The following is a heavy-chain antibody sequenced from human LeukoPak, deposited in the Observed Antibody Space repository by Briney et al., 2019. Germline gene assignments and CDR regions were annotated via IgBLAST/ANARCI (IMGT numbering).Heavy chain of an antibody. CDR1: GFTFSRYS. CDR2: ISSSSSTI. J-gene: IGHJ4*02. V-gene: IGHV3-48*01. CDR3: ARDSSPDY. D-gene: IGHD6-13*01. Sequence: QAGGSLRLSCAASGFTFSRYSMNWVRQAPGKGLEWVSYISSSSSTIYYADSVKGRFTISRDNAKNSLYLQMNSLRAEDTAVYYCARDSSPDYWGRGTLVTVSS.